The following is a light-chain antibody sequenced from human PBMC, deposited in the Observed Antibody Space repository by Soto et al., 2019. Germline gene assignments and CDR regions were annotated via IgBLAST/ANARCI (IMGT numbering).Light chain of an antibody. CDR2: GAS. CDR1: QSVSSSY. V-gene: IGKV3-20*01. J-gene: IGKJ3*01. Sequence: EIELTQSPGTLSLSPGERATLSCRASQSVSSSYLAWYQQKPGQAPRLLIYGASSRATGIPDRFSGSGSGTDFSLPISRLEPADFAVYYCQQYGISTLFTFGPGTKVDIK. CDR3: QQYGISTLFT.